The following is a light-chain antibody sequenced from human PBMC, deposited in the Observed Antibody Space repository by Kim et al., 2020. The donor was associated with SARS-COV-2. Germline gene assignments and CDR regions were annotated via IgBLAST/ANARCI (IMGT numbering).Light chain of an antibody. J-gene: IGLJ1*01. V-gene: IGLV2-11*01. CDR1: SSDVGGYNY. CDR3: CSYAGSPYV. CDR2: DVT. Sequence: LTQPRSVSGSPGQSVTISCTGTSSDVGGYNYVSWYQQYPDKAPKLIIYDVTKRPSGIPGRFSGFKSGNTASLTISGLQAEDEADYYCCSYAGSPYVFGTGTKVTVL.